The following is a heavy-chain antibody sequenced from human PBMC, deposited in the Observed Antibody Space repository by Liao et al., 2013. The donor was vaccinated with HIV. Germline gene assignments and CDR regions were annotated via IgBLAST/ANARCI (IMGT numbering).Heavy chain of an antibody. V-gene: IGHV4-34*01. J-gene: IGHJ4*02. CDR3: ARELGNYFDY. CDR1: GGSFSGYY. Sequence: QVQLQQWGAGLLKPSETLSLTCAVYGGSFSGYYWSWIRQPPGKGLEWIGEINHSGSTNYNPSLKSRVTISVDTSKNQFSLKLSSVTAADTTVYYCARELGNYFDYWGQGTLVTVSS. D-gene: IGHD7-27*01. CDR2: INHSGST.